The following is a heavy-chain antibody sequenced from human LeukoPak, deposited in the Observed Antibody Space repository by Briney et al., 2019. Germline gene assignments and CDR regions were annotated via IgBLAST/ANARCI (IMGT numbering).Heavy chain of an antibody. J-gene: IGHJ4*02. V-gene: IGHV4-39*01. CDR2: FYYSGST. CDR1: GCSLSSSSYY. CDR3: SAYYYDTSAAYYFDY. Sequence: SETLSLTCTVSGCSLSSSSYYWGWIPQPPGKGLEGIGSFYYSGSTYYNPSLKSRVTMSVDTSKNQFSLKLSSVTAADTAVYYCSAYYYDTSAAYYFDYWGQGTLVTVSS. D-gene: IGHD3-22*01.